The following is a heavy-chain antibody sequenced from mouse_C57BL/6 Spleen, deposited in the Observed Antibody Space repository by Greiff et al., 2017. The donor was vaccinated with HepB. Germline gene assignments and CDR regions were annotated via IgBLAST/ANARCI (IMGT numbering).Heavy chain of an antibody. CDR2: IHPSDSDT. CDR3: AKGLRYPYYGMGN. J-gene: IGHJ4*01. D-gene: IGHD1-1*01. V-gene: IGHV1-74*01. Sequence: QVQLQQPGAELVKPGASVKVSCKASGYTFTSYWMHWVKQRPGQGLEWIGRIHPSDSDTNYNQKFKGKATLTVDKSSSTAYMQLSSLTSEDSAVSFCAKGLRYPYYGMGNWGQGTSVTVSS. CDR1: GYTFTSYW.